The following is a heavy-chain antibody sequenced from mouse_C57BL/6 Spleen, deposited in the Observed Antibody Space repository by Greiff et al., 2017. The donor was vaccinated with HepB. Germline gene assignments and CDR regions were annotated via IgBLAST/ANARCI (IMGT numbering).Heavy chain of an antibody. CDR2: IYPGDGDT. J-gene: IGHJ3*01. D-gene: IGHD1-1*01. V-gene: IGHV1-82*01. CDR3: ASPIYYYGSSSLGFAY. CDR1: GYAFSSSW. Sequence: QVHVKQSGPELVKPGASVKISCKASGYAFSSSWMNWVKQRPGKGLEWIGRIYPGDGDTNYNGKFKGKATLTADKSSSTAYMQLSSLTSEDSAVYFCASPIYYYGSSSLGFAYWGQGTLVTVSA.